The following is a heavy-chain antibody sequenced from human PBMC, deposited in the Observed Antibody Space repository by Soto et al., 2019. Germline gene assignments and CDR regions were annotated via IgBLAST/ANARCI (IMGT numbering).Heavy chain of an antibody. CDR1: GYTFTTYG. J-gene: IGHJ4*02. Sequence: QVQLVQSGAEARKPGASVKVSCKTSGYTFTTYGINWVRQAPGQHLEWLGWISPRNGNTNYAQKVRDRVTLTTDASTGTAYLELKNVRSDDTAVYYCARAQLLPIPAFDFWGQGTLVTVSS. V-gene: IGHV1-18*04. D-gene: IGHD5-18*01. CDR2: ISPRNGNT. CDR3: ARAQLLPIPAFDF.